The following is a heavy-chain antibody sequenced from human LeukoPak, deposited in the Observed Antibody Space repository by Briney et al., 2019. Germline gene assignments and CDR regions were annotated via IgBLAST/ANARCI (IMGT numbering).Heavy chain of an antibody. V-gene: IGHV3-11*04. J-gene: IGHJ4*02. CDR3: ARDFRGYSGYHQGY. D-gene: IGHD5-12*01. CDR2: ISSSGSTT. Sequence: GGSLRLSCAASGFTFTDYYMGWFRQAPGKGLEWVSYISSSGSTTHYADSVKGRFIISRDNAKNSLYLQMNSLRVEDTAVYYCARDFRGYSGYHQGYWGQGTLVTVSS. CDR1: GFTFTDYY.